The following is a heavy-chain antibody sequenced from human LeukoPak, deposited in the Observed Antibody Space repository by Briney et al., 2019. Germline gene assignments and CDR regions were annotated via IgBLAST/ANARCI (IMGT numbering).Heavy chain of an antibody. V-gene: IGHV4-31*03. J-gene: IGHJ4*02. Sequence: SQTLSLTCTVSGGSISSGGYYWSWIRQHPGKGLEWIGYIYYSGSTYYNPSLKSRVTISVDTSKNQFSLKLSSVTAADTAVYHCARKEYSSSSAVDYWGQGTLVTVSS. CDR3: ARKEYSSSSAVDY. D-gene: IGHD6-6*01. CDR2: IYYSGST. CDR1: GGSISSGGYY.